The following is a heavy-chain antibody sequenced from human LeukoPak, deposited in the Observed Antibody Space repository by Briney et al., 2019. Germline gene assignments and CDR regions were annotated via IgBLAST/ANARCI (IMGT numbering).Heavy chain of an antibody. CDR1: GGTXSSYA. CDR2: IIPILGIA. J-gene: IGHJ5*02. D-gene: IGHD3-9*01. Sequence: SVKVSCKASGGTXSSYAISWVRQAPGQGLEWMGRIIPILGIANYAQKSQGRVTITADKSTSTAYMELSSLRSEDTAVYYCAREPGGYYDILTGYYKPGRNNWFDPWGQGTLVTVSS. V-gene: IGHV1-69*04. CDR3: AREPGGYYDILTGYYKPGRNNWFDP.